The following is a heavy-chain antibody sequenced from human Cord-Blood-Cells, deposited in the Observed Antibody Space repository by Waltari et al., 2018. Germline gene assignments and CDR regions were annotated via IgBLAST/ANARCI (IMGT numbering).Heavy chain of an antibody. CDR2: IIPIFGTA. D-gene: IGHD2-2*01. CDR1: GGTFSSYA. J-gene: IGHJ3*02. V-gene: IGHV1-69*01. CDR3: ASNNLGYCSSTSCSDDAFDI. Sequence: QVQLVQSGAEVKKPGSSVKVSCKASGGTFSSYAISWVRQAPGQGLEWMGGIIPIFGTANYAQKFQGRVTITADESTSTAYMELSSLRSEDTAVYYCASNNLGYCSSTSCSDDAFDIWGQGTMVTVSS.